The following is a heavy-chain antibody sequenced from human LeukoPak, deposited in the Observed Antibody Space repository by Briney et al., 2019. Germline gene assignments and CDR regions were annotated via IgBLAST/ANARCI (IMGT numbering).Heavy chain of an antibody. CDR1: GYSFTSGHY. J-gene: IGHJ4*02. CDR3: ARYCTSTSCILRGFDY. V-gene: IGHV4-38-2*01. Sequence: SETLSLTCSVSGYSFTSGHYWGWIRQPPGKGLEWIANIYHTGSAHYNPSLKSRVTISVDTSKNQFSLKLSSVTAADTAVYYCARYCTSTSCILRGFDYWGQGTLVTVSS. CDR2: IYHTGSA. D-gene: IGHD2-2*01.